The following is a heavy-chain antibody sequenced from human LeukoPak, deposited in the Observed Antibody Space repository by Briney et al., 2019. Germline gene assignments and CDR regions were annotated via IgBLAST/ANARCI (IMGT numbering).Heavy chain of an antibody. J-gene: IGHJ4*02. V-gene: IGHV3-53*01. Sequence: PGGSLRLSCAASGFTVSSNYMSWGRQAPGKGLEWVSGIYSGVSTYYADAVKGRFTISRDNSKNTLYLQMNSLRAEDTAVYYCARAGSGYSGYDLGPGDYWGQGTLVTVSS. CDR2: IYSGVST. CDR1: GFTVSSNY. D-gene: IGHD5-12*01. CDR3: ARAGSGYSGYDLGPGDY.